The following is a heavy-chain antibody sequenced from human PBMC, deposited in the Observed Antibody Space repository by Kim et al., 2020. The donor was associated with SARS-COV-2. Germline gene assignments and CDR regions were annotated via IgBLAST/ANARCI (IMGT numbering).Heavy chain of an antibody. CDR3: ARRAGSGPTFDY. D-gene: IGHD6-19*01. Sequence: NYAQKFQGRVTMTRDTSISTAYMELSRLRSDDTAVYYCARRAGSGPTFDYWGQGTLVTVSS. J-gene: IGHJ4*02. V-gene: IGHV1-2*02.